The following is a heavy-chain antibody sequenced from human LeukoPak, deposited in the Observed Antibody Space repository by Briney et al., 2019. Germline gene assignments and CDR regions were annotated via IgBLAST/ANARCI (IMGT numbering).Heavy chain of an antibody. CDR1: GGSFSCYY. Sequence: SETLSLTCAVYGGSFSCYYWSWIRQPPGKGLEWIGEINHSGSTNYNPSLKSRVTISVDTSKNQFSLKLSSVTAADTAVYYCAAHNYYYGMDVWGQGTTVTVSS. V-gene: IGHV4-34*01. CDR2: INHSGST. J-gene: IGHJ6*02. CDR3: AAHNYYYGMDV.